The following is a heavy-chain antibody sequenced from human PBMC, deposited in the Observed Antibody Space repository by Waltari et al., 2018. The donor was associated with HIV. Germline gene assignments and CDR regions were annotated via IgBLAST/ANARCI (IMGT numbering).Heavy chain of an antibody. CDR2: IGTAGDT. Sequence: EVQLVESGGGLVQPGGSLRLSCAASGFTFSSYDMHWVRQATGKGLEWGSGIGTAGDTYYPGSVKGRFTISRENAKNSLYLQMNSLRAGDTAVYYCARESVADSAFDIWGQGTMVTVSS. V-gene: IGHV3-13*04. CDR1: GFTFSSYD. D-gene: IGHD6-19*01. J-gene: IGHJ3*02. CDR3: ARESVADSAFDI.